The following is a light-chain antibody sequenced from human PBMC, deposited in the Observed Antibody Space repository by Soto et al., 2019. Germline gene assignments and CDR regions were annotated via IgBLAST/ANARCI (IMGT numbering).Light chain of an antibody. V-gene: IGLV2-8*01. Sequence: QYALTQPPSASGSPGQSVTISCTGTSSDVGGYNYVSWYQQHPDKAPKLMIYEGSKRPSGVPDRFSGSKSGNTASLTVSGLQAEDEADYFCSAYAGITTVIFGGGTKVTVL. J-gene: IGLJ2*01. CDR3: SAYAGITTVI. CDR2: EGS. CDR1: SSDVGGYNY.